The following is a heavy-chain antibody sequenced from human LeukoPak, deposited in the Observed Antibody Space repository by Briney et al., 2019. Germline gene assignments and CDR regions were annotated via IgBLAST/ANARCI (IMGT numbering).Heavy chain of an antibody. J-gene: IGHJ4*02. D-gene: IGHD6-6*01. CDR1: GGSISSYY. V-gene: IGHV4-59*01. CDR2: IYYSGST. CDR3: ARDRARIFDY. Sequence: PSETLSLTCTVSGGSISSYYWSWIRQPPGKGLEWIGYIYYSGSTNYNPSLKSRVTISVDTSKNQFSLKLSSVTAADTAVYYCARDRARIFDYWGQGTLVTVSS.